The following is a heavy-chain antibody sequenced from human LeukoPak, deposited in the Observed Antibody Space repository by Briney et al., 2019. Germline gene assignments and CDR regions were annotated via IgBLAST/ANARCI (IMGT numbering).Heavy chain of an antibody. D-gene: IGHD6-13*01. J-gene: IGHJ6*02. V-gene: IGHV4-34*09. CDR2: IYYSGST. CDR1: GGSFSGYY. CDR3: GRAQQGAAGGRYYYHGVDV. Sequence: PSETLSLTCAVYGGSFSGYYWSWIRQPPGKGLEWIGYIYYSGSTYYNPSLKSRVIISVDTSKNQFSLKLSSVTAADTAVYYCGRAQQGAAGGRYYYHGVDVWGQGTTVTVSS.